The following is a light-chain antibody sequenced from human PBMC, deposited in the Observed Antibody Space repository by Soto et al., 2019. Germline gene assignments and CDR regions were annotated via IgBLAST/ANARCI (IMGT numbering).Light chain of an antibody. CDR2: DVT. V-gene: IGLV2-11*01. J-gene: IGLJ1*01. CDR1: SSDVGGSDY. Sequence: QSVLTQPRSVSGSPGQSVTISCTGTSSDVGGSDYVSWFQHYPGKGPKLLIYDVTRRPSGVPDRFSGSKSGNTASLTISGLQVEDEADYYCCSHAGSYTFRVFGTGTKVTV. CDR3: CSHAGSYTFRV.